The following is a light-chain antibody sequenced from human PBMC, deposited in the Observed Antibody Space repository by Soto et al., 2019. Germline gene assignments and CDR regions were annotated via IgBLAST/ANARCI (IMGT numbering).Light chain of an antibody. CDR3: SSYTSNRPYV. CDR1: SGDVGGYNY. CDR2: EVS. J-gene: IGLJ1*01. Sequence: QSVLTQPASVSGSPGQSITISCTGTSGDVGGYNYVSWYQQHPGKAPKLMIYEVSNRPSGVSNRFSGSKSGNTASLTISGLQAEDEADYYCSSYTSNRPYVFGTGTQLTVL. V-gene: IGLV2-14*01.